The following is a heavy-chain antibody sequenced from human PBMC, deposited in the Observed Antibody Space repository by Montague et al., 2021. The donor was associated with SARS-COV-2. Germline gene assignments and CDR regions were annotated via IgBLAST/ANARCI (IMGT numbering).Heavy chain of an antibody. Sequence: SETLSLTCTVSGGSISSSSYYWGWIRQPPGKGLEWIGSIYYSGSTYYNPSLKSRVSMSADKSRNQFSLRLTSVTAADTAIYYCARKGSGRSDLAYWGQGTLVTVSS. CDR1: GGSISSSSYY. V-gene: IGHV4-39*07. D-gene: IGHD1-26*01. CDR2: IYYSGST. CDR3: ARKGSGRSDLAY. J-gene: IGHJ4*02.